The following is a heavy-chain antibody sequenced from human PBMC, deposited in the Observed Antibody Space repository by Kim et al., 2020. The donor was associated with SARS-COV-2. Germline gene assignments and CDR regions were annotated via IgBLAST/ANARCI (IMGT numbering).Heavy chain of an antibody. CDR1: GYTFTSYA. CDR3: AREDVQYSMVRGVIGWFDP. CDR2: INAGNGNT. V-gene: IGHV1-3*01. J-gene: IGHJ5*02. D-gene: IGHD3-10*01. Sequence: ASVKVSCKASGYTFTSYAMHWVRQAPGQRLEWMGWINAGNGNTKYSQKFQGRVTITRDSSASTAYMELSSLRSEDTAVYYCAREDVQYSMVRGVIGWFDPWGQGTLVTVSS.